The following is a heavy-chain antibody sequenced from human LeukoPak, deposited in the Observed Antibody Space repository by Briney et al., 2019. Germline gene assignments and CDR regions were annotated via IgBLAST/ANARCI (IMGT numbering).Heavy chain of an antibody. D-gene: IGHD2-15*01. V-gene: IGHV4-34*01. CDR3: ATSSGYCSGGSCYRWFDP. CDR1: GGSFSGYY. Sequence: PSETLSHTCAVYGGSFSGYYWSWIRQPPGKGLEWIGEINHSGSTNYNPSLKSRVTISVDTSKNQFSLKLSSVTAADTAVYYCATSSGYCSGGSCYRWFDPWGQGTLVTVSS. J-gene: IGHJ5*02. CDR2: INHSGST.